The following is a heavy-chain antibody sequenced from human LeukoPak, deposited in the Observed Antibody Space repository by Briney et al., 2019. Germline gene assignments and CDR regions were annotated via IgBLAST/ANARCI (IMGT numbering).Heavy chain of an antibody. CDR1: GFTFSSYW. CDR2: IKQDGSEK. CDR3: ARGRMFLEWLLGLERIGYYFDY. J-gene: IGHJ4*02. V-gene: IGHV3-7*01. Sequence: GGSLRLSCAASGFTFSSYWMSWVRQAPGKGLEWVANIKQDGSEKYYVDSVKGRFTISRDNAKNSLYLQMNRLRAEDTAVYYCARGRMFLEWLLGLERIGYYFDYWGQGTLVTVSS. D-gene: IGHD3-3*01.